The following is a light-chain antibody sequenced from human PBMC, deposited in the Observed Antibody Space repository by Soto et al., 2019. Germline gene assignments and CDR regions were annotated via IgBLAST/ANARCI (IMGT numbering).Light chain of an antibody. CDR3: QQYYITPLS. CDR1: QSVLYSTNNKNY. Sequence: DIVMTQSPDSLAVSLGERATINCKSSQSVLYSTNNKNYLAWYQQKPGQPPKLLIYWAATRESGVTDRFSGSGSGTDFTLTISSLQAEDGAVYYCQQYYITPLSFGGGTKVEIK. J-gene: IGKJ4*02. V-gene: IGKV4-1*01. CDR2: WAA.